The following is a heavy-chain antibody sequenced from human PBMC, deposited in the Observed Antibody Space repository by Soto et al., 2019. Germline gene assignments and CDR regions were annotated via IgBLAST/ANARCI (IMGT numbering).Heavy chain of an antibody. CDR2: IWYDGSNK. V-gene: IGHV3-30*02. CDR1: GSIFSGYG. D-gene: IGHD3-3*01. J-gene: IGHJ4*02. CDR3: AKDEAGYYDFWSGYYSTGYFDY. Sequence: QKYLVESGGGVVQLGGSLRLSCVASGSIFSGYGMHWVRQAPGKGLEWVAVIWYDGSNKYYADSVKGRFTISRDNSKNTLYLQMNSLRAEDTAVYYCAKDEAGYYDFWSGYYSTGYFDYWDQGTLVTVSS.